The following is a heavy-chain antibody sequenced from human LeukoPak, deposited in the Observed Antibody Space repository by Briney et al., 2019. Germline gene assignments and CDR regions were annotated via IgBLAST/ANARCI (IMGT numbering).Heavy chain of an antibody. CDR3: AKGRYVWGSYRLNPFDY. CDR2: IKDDGSAQ. D-gene: IGHD3-16*02. CDR1: GFTFGAYW. J-gene: IGHJ4*02. V-gene: IGHV3-7*03. Sequence: GGSLRLSCAASGFTFGAYWMSWFRQAPGKGPEWVASIKDDGSAQFYVDSLEGRFTISRDNAKNSLYLQMNSLRAEDTALYYCAKGRYVWGSYRLNPFDYWGQGTLVTVSS.